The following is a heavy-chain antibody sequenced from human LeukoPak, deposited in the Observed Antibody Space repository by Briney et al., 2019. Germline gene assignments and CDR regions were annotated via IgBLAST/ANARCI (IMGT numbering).Heavy chain of an antibody. CDR1: GFTFTTYW. Sequence: GGSLRLSCAASGFTFTTYWMGWVRQAPGQGLEWGSKIYQGGSDKYYVDSVKGTFAISRDNAKNSLYLQMNSLRDEDTAVYYCARDPFSLTVAGGPPIDYWGQGTLVTVSS. CDR3: ARDPFSLTVAGGPPIDY. J-gene: IGHJ4*02. CDR2: IYQGGSDK. V-gene: IGHV3-7*01. D-gene: IGHD6-19*01.